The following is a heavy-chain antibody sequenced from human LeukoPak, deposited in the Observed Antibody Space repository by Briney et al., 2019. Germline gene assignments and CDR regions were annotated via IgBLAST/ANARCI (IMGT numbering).Heavy chain of an antibody. Sequence: GGSLRLSCAASGFTFSSYAMSWVRQAPGKGLEWVSVISGSGVSTYYADSVKGRFTISRDNSKNTLYLQMNSLRAEDTAVYYCAKRDRSGYYFDYWGQGTLVTVSS. V-gene: IGHV3-23*01. CDR1: GFTFSSYA. D-gene: IGHD3-3*01. CDR3: AKRDRSGYYFDY. J-gene: IGHJ4*02. CDR2: ISGSGVST.